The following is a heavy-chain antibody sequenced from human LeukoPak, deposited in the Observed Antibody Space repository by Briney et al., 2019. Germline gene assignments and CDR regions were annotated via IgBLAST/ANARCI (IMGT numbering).Heavy chain of an antibody. J-gene: IGHJ3*02. Sequence: PSETLSLTCTVSGYSISSGYYWGWIRQPAGKGLEWSGRIYHSGSTYYNPSLKSRVTISVDTSKNQFSLKLSSVTAADTAVYYCARGRITIFGVVRRGAFDIWGQGTMVTVSS. CDR3: ARGRITIFGVVRRGAFDI. V-gene: IGHV4-38-2*02. CDR1: GYSISSGYY. D-gene: IGHD3-3*01. CDR2: IYHSGST.